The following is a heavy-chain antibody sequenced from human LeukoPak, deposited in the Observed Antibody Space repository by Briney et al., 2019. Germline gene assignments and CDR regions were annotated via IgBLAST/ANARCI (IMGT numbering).Heavy chain of an antibody. J-gene: IGHJ3*02. D-gene: IGHD6-19*01. Sequence: GGSLRLSCAASGFTFSNYWMHWVRQDPGKGLVWVSFINPDGSTTNYADSVKGRFTISRDNSKNTLYLQMNSLRAEDTAVYYCARGTVAGTLSPFDIWGQGTMVTVSS. CDR2: INPDGSTT. CDR1: GFTFSNYW. V-gene: IGHV3-74*01. CDR3: ARGTVAGTLSPFDI.